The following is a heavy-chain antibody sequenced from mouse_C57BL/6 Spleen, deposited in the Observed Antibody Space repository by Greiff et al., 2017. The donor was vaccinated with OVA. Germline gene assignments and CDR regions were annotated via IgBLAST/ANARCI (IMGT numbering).Heavy chain of an antibody. J-gene: IGHJ4*01. CDR3: AKSYGSSPHYYAMDY. V-gene: IGHV5-17*01. Sequence: DVKLVESGGGLVKPGGSLKLSCAASGFTFSDYGMHWVRQAPEKGLEWVAYISSGSSTIYYADTVKGRFTISRDNAKNTLFLQMTSLRSEDTAMYYCAKSYGSSPHYYAMDYWGQGTSVTVSS. CDR2: ISSGSSTI. CDR1: GFTFSDYG. D-gene: IGHD1-1*01.